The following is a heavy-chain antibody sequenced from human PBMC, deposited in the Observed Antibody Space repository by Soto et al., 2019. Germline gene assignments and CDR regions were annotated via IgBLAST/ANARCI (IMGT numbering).Heavy chain of an antibody. Sequence: ASVKVSCKASGFTFTSSAVQWVRQARGQRLEWIGWIVVGSGNTNYAQKFQERVTITRDRSTSTAYMELSSLRSEDTAVYYCAAGGYDFWSGPGFDYWGQGTLVTVSS. CDR1: GFTFTSSA. D-gene: IGHD3-3*01. J-gene: IGHJ4*02. V-gene: IGHV1-58*01. CDR2: IVVGSGNT. CDR3: AAGGYDFWSGPGFDY.